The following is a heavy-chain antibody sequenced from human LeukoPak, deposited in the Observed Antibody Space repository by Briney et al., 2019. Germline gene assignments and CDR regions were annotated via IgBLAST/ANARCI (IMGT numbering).Heavy chain of an antibody. CDR3: AREMGVVTAHGIDV. V-gene: IGHV4-39*02. CDR1: GGSISSISSNNYH. J-gene: IGHJ6*02. D-gene: IGHD4-23*01. Sequence: KPSETLSLTCIVSGGSISSISSNNYHWGWIRQPPGQGLEWIGSIYYSGNTYYNPSLKSRVTISVDTSKNQFSLKLSSVTAADTALYYCAREMGVVTAHGIDVWGQGTMVTVSS. CDR2: IYYSGNT.